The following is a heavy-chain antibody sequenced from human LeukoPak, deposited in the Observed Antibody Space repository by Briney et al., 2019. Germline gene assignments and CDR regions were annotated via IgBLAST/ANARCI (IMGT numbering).Heavy chain of an antibody. CDR3: ARGYGSSYYYMDV. D-gene: IGHD3-10*01. CDR2: IYYSGST. J-gene: IGHJ6*03. V-gene: IGHV4-59*01. CDR1: GGSISSYY. Sequence: PSETLSLTCTVSGGSISSYYWSWVRQPPGKGLEWVGYIYYSGSTNYNPSLKSRVTISVGESKNQFSLKLSTVTAADTAVYYCARGYGSSYYYMDVWGKGTTVTISS.